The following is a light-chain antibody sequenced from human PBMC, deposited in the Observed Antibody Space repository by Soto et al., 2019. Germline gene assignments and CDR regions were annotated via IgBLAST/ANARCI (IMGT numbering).Light chain of an antibody. CDR2: GAS. Sequence: EIVMTQSPATLSVSPGERATLSCRASQSVSSNLAWYQQKPGQAPRLLIYGASTRATGIPARFSGSGSGTEFTLTISRLQSEDFAVYYCQQYNNWPSGTFGQGTKVEIK. CDR1: QSVSSN. J-gene: IGKJ1*01. V-gene: IGKV3-15*01. CDR3: QQYNNWPSGT.